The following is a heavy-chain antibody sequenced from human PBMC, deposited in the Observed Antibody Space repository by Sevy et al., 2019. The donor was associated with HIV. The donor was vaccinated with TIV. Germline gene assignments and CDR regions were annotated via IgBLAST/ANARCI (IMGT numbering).Heavy chain of an antibody. CDR3: ATSELQGY. V-gene: IGHV4-39*01. CDR1: GGSISSSSYY. CDR2: IYYSGST. Sequence: SETLSLTRTVSGGSISSSSYYWGWIRQPPGKGLEWIGSIYYSGSTYYNPSLKSRVTISVDTSKNQFSLKLSSVTAADTAVYYCATSELQGYWGQGTLVTVSS. J-gene: IGHJ4*02. D-gene: IGHD1-1*01.